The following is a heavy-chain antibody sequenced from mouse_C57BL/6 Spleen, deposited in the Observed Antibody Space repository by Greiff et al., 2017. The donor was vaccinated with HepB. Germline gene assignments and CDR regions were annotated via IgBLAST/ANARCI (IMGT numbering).Heavy chain of an antibody. D-gene: IGHD3-2*02. V-gene: IGHV1-22*01. CDR2: INPNNGGT. Sequence: EVKLQQSGPELVKPGASVKLSCKASGYTFTDYNMHWVKQSHGKSLEWIGYINPNNGGTSYNQKFKGKATLTVNKSSSTAYMELRSLTSEDSAVYYCARVSSGPWFAYWGQGTLVTVSA. J-gene: IGHJ3*01. CDR1: GYTFTDYN. CDR3: ARVSSGPWFAY.